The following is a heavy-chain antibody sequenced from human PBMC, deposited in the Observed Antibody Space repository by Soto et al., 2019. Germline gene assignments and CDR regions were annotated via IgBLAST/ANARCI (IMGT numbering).Heavy chain of an antibody. CDR2: VYYSGNT. J-gene: IGHJ3*02. Sequence: PSETLSLTCTISGGSISNYYWTWIRQTPGKGLEWIGYVYYSGNTNYNPSLKSRVSISVDMSKNQFSLELSSVTAADTAMYYCAREVDTDEGGLGFYDAFDIWGPGTKVTVSS. V-gene: IGHV4-59*01. D-gene: IGHD5-18*01. CDR1: GGSISNYY. CDR3: AREVDTDEGGLGFYDAFDI.